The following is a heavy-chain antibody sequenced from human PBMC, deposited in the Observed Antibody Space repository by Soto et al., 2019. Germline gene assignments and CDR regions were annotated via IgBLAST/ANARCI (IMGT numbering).Heavy chain of an antibody. CDR2: IYHSGST. J-gene: IGHJ5*02. CDR1: GGSISSGGYS. V-gene: IGHV4-30-2*01. CDR3: ASEGLGINP. Sequence: QLQLQESGSGLVKPSQTLSLTCAVSGGSISSGGYSWSWIRQPQGKGLEWIGYIYHSGSTYYNPSLKSRVTISGDRSTNQFSLKLSYVPAADTAVYYCASEGLGINPWGQGTLVTVSS. D-gene: IGHD4-17*01.